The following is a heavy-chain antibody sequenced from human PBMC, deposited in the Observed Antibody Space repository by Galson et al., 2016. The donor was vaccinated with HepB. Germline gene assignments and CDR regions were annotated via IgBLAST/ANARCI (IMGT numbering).Heavy chain of an antibody. J-gene: IGHJ4*02. Sequence: SLRLSCAASGFTFSRYGMHWVRQAPGKGLEWVTFISYDGSNKYYADSVKGRFTISRENSKNTLYLQMNSLRAEDTAVYYCAKDPYYYGSGSYLYFHYWGQGTLVTVSS. V-gene: IGHV3-30*18. CDR2: ISYDGSNK. CDR3: AKDPYYYGSGSYLYFHY. CDR1: GFTFSRYG. D-gene: IGHD3-10*01.